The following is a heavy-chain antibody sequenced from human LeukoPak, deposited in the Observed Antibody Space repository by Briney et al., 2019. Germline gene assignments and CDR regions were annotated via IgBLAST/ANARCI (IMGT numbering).Heavy chain of an antibody. CDR1: GYTFTSYD. CDR3: ARGYLNSGEENWFDP. J-gene: IGHJ5*02. V-gene: IGHV1-8*01. CDR2: MNPNSGNA. D-gene: IGHD3-16*01. Sequence: ASVKVSCKASGYTFTSYDINWVRQATGQGLEWMGWMNPNSGNAGYAQKFQGRVTMTRNTSISTAYMELSSLRSEDTVVYYCARGYLNSGEENWFDPWGQGTLVTVSS.